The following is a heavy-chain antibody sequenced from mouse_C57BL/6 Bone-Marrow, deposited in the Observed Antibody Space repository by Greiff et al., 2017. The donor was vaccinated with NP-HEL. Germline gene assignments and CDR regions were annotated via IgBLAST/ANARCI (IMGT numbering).Heavy chain of an antibody. Sequence: QVQLQQSGAELARPGASVKLSCKASGYTFTSYGISWVKQRTGQGLEWIGEIYPRSGNTYYNEKFKGKATLAADKSSSTSYMELRSLTSEDSAVYFCARYAFYYGVDYWGQGTTLTVSS. D-gene: IGHD1-1*02. J-gene: IGHJ2*01. CDR3: ARYAFYYGVDY. CDR1: GYTFTSYG. CDR2: IYPRSGNT. V-gene: IGHV1-81*01.